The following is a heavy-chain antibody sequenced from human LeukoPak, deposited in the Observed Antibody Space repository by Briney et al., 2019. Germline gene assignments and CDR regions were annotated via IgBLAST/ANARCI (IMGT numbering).Heavy chain of an antibody. V-gene: IGHV1-2*02. Sequence: APVKVSCKASGYTFTGYYMHWVRQAPGQGLEWMGWINPNSGGTNYAQNFQGRVTMTRDTSISTAYMELSRLRSDDTAVYYCARGSALLEPRRDLTNGHYFDYWGQGTLVTVSS. J-gene: IGHJ4*02. CDR1: GYTFTGYY. CDR3: ARGSALLEPRRDLTNGHYFDY. CDR2: INPNSGGT. D-gene: IGHD1-1*01.